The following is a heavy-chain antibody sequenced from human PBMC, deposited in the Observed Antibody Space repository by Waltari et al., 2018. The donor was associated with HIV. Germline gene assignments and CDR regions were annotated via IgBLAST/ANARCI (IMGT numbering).Heavy chain of an antibody. CDR2: ISGNGWSR. J-gene: IGHJ6*02. V-gene: IGHV3-9*01. Sequence: EVQLVESGGGSVQPGRSLRLSCTASGITFADYAMHWVRQPPGDGLESGAGISGNGWSRSCAVSVKGRFTISRENTKNSLFLQMNSVRVEDTALYYCVKDGASTIFGVLNGMDVWGQGTTVTVSS. CDR1: GITFADYA. D-gene: IGHD3-3*01. CDR3: VKDGASTIFGVLNGMDV.